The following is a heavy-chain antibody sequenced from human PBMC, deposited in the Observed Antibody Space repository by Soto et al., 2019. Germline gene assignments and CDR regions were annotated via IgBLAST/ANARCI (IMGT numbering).Heavy chain of an antibody. CDR2: ISGSGGST. CDR1: GFTFSSYA. CDR3: AKDPRRITIFGVVISPTRFFDY. D-gene: IGHD3-3*01. Sequence: GSLRLSCAASGFTFSSYAMSWVRQAPGKGLEWVSAISGSGGSTYYADSVKGRFTISRDNSKNTLYLQMNSLRAEDTAVYYCAKDPRRITIFGVVISPTRFFDYWGQGTLVTVSS. V-gene: IGHV3-23*01. J-gene: IGHJ4*02.